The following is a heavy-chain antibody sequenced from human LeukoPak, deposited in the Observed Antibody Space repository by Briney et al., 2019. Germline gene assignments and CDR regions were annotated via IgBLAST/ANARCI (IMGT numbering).Heavy chain of an antibody. Sequence: SETLSLTCTVSGGSISSYYWSWIRQPPGKGLEWIGYIYYSGSTNYNPSLKSRVTISVDTSKNQFSLKLSSVTAADTAVYYCASFITGTTGFDYWGQGTLVTVSS. CDR3: ASFITGTTGFDY. D-gene: IGHD1-7*01. J-gene: IGHJ4*02. CDR2: IYYSGST. V-gene: IGHV4-59*01. CDR1: GGSISSYY.